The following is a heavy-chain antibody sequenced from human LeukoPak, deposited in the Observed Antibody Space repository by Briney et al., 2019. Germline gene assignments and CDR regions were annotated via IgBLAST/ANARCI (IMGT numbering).Heavy chain of an antibody. V-gene: IGHV3-7*01. CDR1: GFTFSSYW. CDR2: IKQEGSEK. Sequence: GGSLGLSCAASGFTFSSYWMSWVRRAPGKGLEWVSNIKQEGSEKYYVDSVKGRFTISRDNAKSSLYLQMNSLRAEDTAVYYCARDLRFYDYCGQGTLVTVSS. D-gene: IGHD3-3*01. CDR3: ARDLRFYDY. J-gene: IGHJ4*02.